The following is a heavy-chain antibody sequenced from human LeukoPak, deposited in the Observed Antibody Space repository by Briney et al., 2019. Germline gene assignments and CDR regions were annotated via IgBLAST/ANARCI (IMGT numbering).Heavy chain of an antibody. CDR2: INPNSGDT. CDR3: ARDDYYGSGSYYNRGNWFDP. V-gene: IGHV1-2*02. CDR1: GYTFTGYY. J-gene: IGHJ5*02. D-gene: IGHD3-10*01. Sequence: GASVKVSCKASGYTFTGYYMHWVRQAPGQGLEWMGWINPNSGDTNYAQKFQGRVTMTRDTSISTAYMELSRLRSDDTAVYYCARDDYYGSGSYYNRGNWFDPWGQGTLVTVSS.